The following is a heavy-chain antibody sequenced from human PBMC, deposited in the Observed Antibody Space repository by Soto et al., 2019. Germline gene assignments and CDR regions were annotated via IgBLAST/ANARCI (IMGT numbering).Heavy chain of an antibody. V-gene: IGHV1-18*01. CDR2: ISAYNGNT. CDR1: GYTFTSYG. CDR3: AKGGYYDILTGSNPYYYYGMDV. D-gene: IGHD3-9*01. Sequence: ASVKVSCKASGYTFTSYGISWVRQAPGQGLEWMGWISAYNGNTNYAQKLQGRVTMTTDTSTSPAYMELRSLRSDDTAVYYCAKGGYYDILTGSNPYYYYGMDVWGQGTTVTVSS. J-gene: IGHJ6*02.